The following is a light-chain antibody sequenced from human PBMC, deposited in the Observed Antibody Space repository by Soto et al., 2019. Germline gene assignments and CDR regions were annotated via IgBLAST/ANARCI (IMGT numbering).Light chain of an antibody. Sequence: EIVLTQSPATLSLSPGERATLSCRASQSVSSSLAWYQQKPGQAPRLPIYDASSRATGIPARFSGSGSGTDFTLTISSLEPEDFAVYYCQQSSNWPPYTFGQGTKLEI. J-gene: IGKJ2*01. CDR3: QQSSNWPPYT. V-gene: IGKV3-11*01. CDR2: DAS. CDR1: QSVSSS.